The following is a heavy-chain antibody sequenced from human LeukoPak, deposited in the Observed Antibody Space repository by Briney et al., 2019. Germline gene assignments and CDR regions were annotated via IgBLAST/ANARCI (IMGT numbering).Heavy chain of an antibody. CDR1: GGSISSGSYY. Sequence: SETLSLTCTVSGGSISSGSYYWSWIRQPAGKGLEWIGHIYTSGSTNYNPCLKSRVTISVDTSKDQFSLKLSSVTAADTAVYYCARATTVTTAFYYYYYYMDVWGKGTTVTVSS. V-gene: IGHV4-61*09. D-gene: IGHD4-17*01. J-gene: IGHJ6*03. CDR2: IYTSGST. CDR3: ARATTVTTAFYYYYYYMDV.